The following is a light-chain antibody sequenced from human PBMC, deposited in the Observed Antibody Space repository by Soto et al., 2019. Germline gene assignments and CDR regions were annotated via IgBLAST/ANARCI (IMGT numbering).Light chain of an antibody. Sequence: QSALTQPASVSGSPGQSITISCTGTSSDVGGYNYVSWYQQHPGKAPKLMIYVVSNRPSGVSNRFSGSKSGNTASLTISGLQAEDEADYYCNSYTSSSTLVVFGGGTQLTVL. CDR3: NSYTSSSTLVV. CDR1: SSDVGGYNY. J-gene: IGLJ2*01. CDR2: VVS. V-gene: IGLV2-14*01.